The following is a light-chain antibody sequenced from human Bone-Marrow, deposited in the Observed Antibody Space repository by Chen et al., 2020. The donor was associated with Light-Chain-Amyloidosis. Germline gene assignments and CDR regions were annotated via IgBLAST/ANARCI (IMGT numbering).Light chain of an antibody. CDR3: SSFTRTSTHVI. Sequence: QPALTQPASVSGSPGQSITISCSGSSSDIGSYNYISWYQKHPGKVPKLIIFDHRSRPSGVSNRFSGSKSGTTASLTISGLQTDDEAVYYCSSFTRTSTHVIFGGGTKLTVL. CDR2: DHR. J-gene: IGLJ2*01. CDR1: SSDIGSYNY. V-gene: IGLV2-14*03.